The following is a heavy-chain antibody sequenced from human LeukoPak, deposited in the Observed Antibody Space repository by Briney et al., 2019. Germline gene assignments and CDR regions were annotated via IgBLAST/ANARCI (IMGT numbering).Heavy chain of an antibody. CDR1: GYTFINHG. CDR2: ISAYTGNT. V-gene: IGHV1-18*01. CDR3: ARAAKRITMLRDLGF. J-gene: IGHJ4*02. D-gene: IGHD3-10*01. Sequence: GASVKVSCKASGYTFINHGFSWVRQAPGQGLEWMGWISAYTGNTNYAQNLQDRFTMTIDTSTSTTYMELKSLKSDDTAVYYCARAAKRITMLRDLGFWGQGTLVTVSS.